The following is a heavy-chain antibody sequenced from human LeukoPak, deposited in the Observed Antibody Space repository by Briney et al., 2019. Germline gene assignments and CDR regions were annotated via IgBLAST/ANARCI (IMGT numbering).Heavy chain of an antibody. Sequence: GGSLRLSCAASGFTVSSNYMSWVRQAPGKGLEWVSVIYSGGSTYYADSVKGRFTISRDNSKNTLYLQMNSLRAEDTAVYYCARDPPNDYGDRAFDYWGQGTLVTVSS. CDR1: GFTVSSNY. CDR2: IYSGGST. J-gene: IGHJ4*02. D-gene: IGHD4-17*01. CDR3: ARDPPNDYGDRAFDY. V-gene: IGHV3-53*01.